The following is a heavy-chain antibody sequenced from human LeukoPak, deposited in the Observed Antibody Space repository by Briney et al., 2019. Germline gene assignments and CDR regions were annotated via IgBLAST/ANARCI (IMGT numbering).Heavy chain of an antibody. CDR3: AKDRRSYSYFPDY. CDR1: GFTFSSYA. J-gene: IGHJ4*02. V-gene: IGHV3-23*01. D-gene: IGHD1-26*01. Sequence: GGYLRLSCAASGFTFSSYAMSWVRQAPGKGLEWGSAISGSGGSTYYADYVKGRFTISRDNSKNTLYLKMNSLRAEDTAVYYCAKDRRSYSYFPDYWGQGTLVTVSS. CDR2: ISGSGGST.